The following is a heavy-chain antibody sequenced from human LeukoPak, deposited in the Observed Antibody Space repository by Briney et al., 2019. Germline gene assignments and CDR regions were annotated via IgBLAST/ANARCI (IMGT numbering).Heavy chain of an antibody. CDR2: IYYSGST. J-gene: IGHJ5*02. Sequence: PSETLSLTCTVSGGSISSSSYYWGWIRQPPGKGLEWIGSIYYSGSTYYNPSLKSRVTISVDTSKNQFSLKLSSVTAADTAVYYCARRMWTAAGTRWFDPWGQGTLVTVSS. D-gene: IGHD6-13*01. V-gene: IGHV4-39*07. CDR3: ARRMWTAAGTRWFDP. CDR1: GGSISSSSYY.